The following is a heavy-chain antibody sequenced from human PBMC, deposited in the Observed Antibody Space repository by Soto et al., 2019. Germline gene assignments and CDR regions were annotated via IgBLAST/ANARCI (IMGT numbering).Heavy chain of an antibody. Sequence: EVQLVESGGGLVQPGGSLRLSCAASGFTVSSNYMSWVRQAPGKGLEWVSVIYSGGSTYYADSVKGRFTISRHNSKNTLYLQMNSLRAEDTAVYYCARERGYDKPPHYYYYMDVWGKETTVTVSS. CDR1: GFTVSSNY. CDR3: ARERGYDKPPHYYYYMDV. CDR2: IYSGGST. V-gene: IGHV3-53*04. J-gene: IGHJ6*03. D-gene: IGHD2-2*01.